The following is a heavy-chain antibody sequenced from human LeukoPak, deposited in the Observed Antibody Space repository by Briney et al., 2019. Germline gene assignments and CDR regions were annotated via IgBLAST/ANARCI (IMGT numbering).Heavy chain of an antibody. Sequence: SETLSLTCTVSGSISGYYWSWIRQPPGKGLEWIGYIYTSGSTNYNPSLESRVTISVDTSKNQFSLDLSSVTAADTAVYYCTRQKCTSTSCLTKNAFDIWGQGTMVTVSS. D-gene: IGHD2-2*01. CDR2: IYTSGST. J-gene: IGHJ3*02. CDR3: TRQKCTSTSCLTKNAFDI. V-gene: IGHV4-4*09. CDR1: GSISGYY.